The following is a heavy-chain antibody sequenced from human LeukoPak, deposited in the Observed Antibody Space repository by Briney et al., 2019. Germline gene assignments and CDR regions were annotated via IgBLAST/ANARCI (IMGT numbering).Heavy chain of an antibody. CDR2: ISYDGSNK. Sequence: GGSLRLSCAASGFTFSSYAMHWVRQAPGKGLEWVAVISYDGSNKYYADSVKGRFTISRDNSKNTLYLQMNSLRAEDTAVYYCARWKEYQPLLVLREPEYFDYWGQGTLVTVSS. D-gene: IGHD2-2*01. CDR1: GFTFSSYA. V-gene: IGHV3-30*04. CDR3: ARWKEYQPLLVLREPEYFDY. J-gene: IGHJ4*02.